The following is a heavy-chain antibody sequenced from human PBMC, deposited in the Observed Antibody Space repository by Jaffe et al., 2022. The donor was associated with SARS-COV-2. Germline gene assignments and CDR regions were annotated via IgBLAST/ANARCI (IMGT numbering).Heavy chain of an antibody. D-gene: IGHD1-26*01. J-gene: IGHJ6*02. V-gene: IGHV3-30*18. CDR3: AKDQSGSYYGYYYGMDV. Sequence: QVQLVESGGGVVQPGRSLRLSCAASGFTFSSYGMHWVRQAPGKGLEWVAVISYDGSNKYYADSVKGRFTISRDNSKNTLYLQMNSLRAEDTAVYYCAKDQSGSYYGYYYGMDVWGQGTTVTVSS. CDR1: GFTFSSYG. CDR2: ISYDGSNK.